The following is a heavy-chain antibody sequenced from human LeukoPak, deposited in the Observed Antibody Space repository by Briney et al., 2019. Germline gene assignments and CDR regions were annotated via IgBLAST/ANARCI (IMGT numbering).Heavy chain of an antibody. D-gene: IGHD3-9*01. Sequence: GGSLRLSCAASGFTVSSNYMNWVRQAPGKGLEWVSVIYSGGSTYYADAVKGRFTISRDNAKNSLYLQMNSLRAEDTAVYYCARDLAYYDILTGYGAWGQGTLVTVSS. V-gene: IGHV3-53*01. CDR2: IYSGGST. CDR3: ARDLAYYDILTGYGA. CDR1: GFTVSSNY. J-gene: IGHJ5*02.